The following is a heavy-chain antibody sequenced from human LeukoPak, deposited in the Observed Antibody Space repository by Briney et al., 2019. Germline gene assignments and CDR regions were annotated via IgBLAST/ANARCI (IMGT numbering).Heavy chain of an antibody. J-gene: IGHJ6*03. CDR3: ARHCSSTSCHYYYMEV. D-gene: IGHD2-2*01. CDR2: IYYSGST. Sequence: SETLSLTCTGSGGSISSYYWSWIRQPPGQGLEWIGYIYYSGSTNYNPFLKSRVTISVDTSKNQFSLKLSAVTAADTAVYYCARHCSSTSCHYYYMEVWGKGTTVTVSS. CDR1: GGSISSYY. V-gene: IGHV4-59*08.